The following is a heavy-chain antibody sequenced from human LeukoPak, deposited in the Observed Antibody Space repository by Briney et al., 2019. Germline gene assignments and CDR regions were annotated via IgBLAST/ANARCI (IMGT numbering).Heavy chain of an antibody. CDR2: IYHSGST. V-gene: IGHV4-39*07. Sequence: SETLSLTCTVSGGSIGTSHYYWGWLRQPPGKGLEWIGSIYHSGSTYYNPSLKSRVTISVDTSKNQFSLKLSSVTAADTAVYYCARVRRWIQLTGNWFDPWGQGTLVTVSS. J-gene: IGHJ5*02. D-gene: IGHD5-18*01. CDR1: GGSIGTSHYY. CDR3: ARVRRWIQLTGNWFDP.